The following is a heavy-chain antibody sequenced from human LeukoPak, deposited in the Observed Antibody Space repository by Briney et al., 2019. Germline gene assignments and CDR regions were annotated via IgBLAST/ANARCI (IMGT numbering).Heavy chain of an antibody. CDR3: ATYSSGRLGRGVY. J-gene: IGHJ4*02. V-gene: IGHV3-7*01. D-gene: IGHD6-19*01. Sequence: GGSLRLSCGASGFAFSDYSMNWVRQAPGKGLEWVANIKKDGSEKDYVDSVKGRFTVSRDNAKNSLYLQMNSLRAEDTAVYYCATYSSGRLGRGVYWGQGTLVTVSS. CDR2: IKKDGSEK. CDR1: GFAFSDYS.